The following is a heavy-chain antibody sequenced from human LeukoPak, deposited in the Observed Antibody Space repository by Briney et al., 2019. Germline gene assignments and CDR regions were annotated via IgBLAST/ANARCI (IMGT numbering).Heavy chain of an antibody. CDR2: INHSGST. CDR3: ARVLSSHCSSTSCSDDWFDP. Sequence: SETLSLTCAVYGGSFSGYYWSWIRQPPGKGLEWIGEINHSGSTNYNPSLKSRVTISVDTSKNQFSLKLSSVTAADTAVYYCARVLSSHCSSTSCSDDWFDPWGQGTLVTVSS. D-gene: IGHD2-2*01. V-gene: IGHV4-34*01. J-gene: IGHJ5*02. CDR1: GGSFSGYY.